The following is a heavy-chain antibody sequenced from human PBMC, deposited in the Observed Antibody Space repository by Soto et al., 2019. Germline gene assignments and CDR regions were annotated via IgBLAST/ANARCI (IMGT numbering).Heavy chain of an antibody. D-gene: IGHD3-10*01. CDR1: GFTFSSYA. V-gene: IGHV3-23*01. Sequence: PGGSLRLSCAASGFTFSSYAMSWVRQAPGKGLEWVSAISGSGGSTYYADSVKGRFTISRDNSKNTLYLQMNSLRAEDTAVYCCAKGEVGYYYGSGSYRPYYYYMDVWGKGTTVTVSS. J-gene: IGHJ6*03. CDR3: AKGEVGYYYGSGSYRPYYYYMDV. CDR2: ISGSGGST.